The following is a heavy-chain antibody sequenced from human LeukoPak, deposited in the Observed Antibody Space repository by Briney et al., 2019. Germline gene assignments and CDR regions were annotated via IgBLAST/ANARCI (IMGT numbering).Heavy chain of an antibody. V-gene: IGHV3-30*02. D-gene: IGHD3-22*01. J-gene: IGHJ5*02. CDR2: IRYDGSNK. CDR3: AKDLSGYYDSSGYPQGWFDP. Sequence: GGSLRLSCAASGFTFSSYGMHWVRQAPGKGLEWVAFIRYDGSNKYYADSVKGRFTISRDNSKNTLYLQMDSLRAEDTAVYYCAKDLSGYYDSSGYPQGWFDPWGQGTLVTVSS. CDR1: GFTFSSYG.